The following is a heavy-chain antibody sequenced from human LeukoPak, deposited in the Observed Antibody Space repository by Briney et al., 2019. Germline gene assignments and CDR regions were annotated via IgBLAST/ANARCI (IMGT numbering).Heavy chain of an antibody. CDR3: ARSIAASAGVAFDI. D-gene: IGHD6-13*01. V-gene: IGHV4-59*01. Sequence: SETLSLTCTVSGGSISSYYWSWIRQPPGKGLEWIGYIYYSGSTNYNPSLKSRVTISVDTSKNQFSLKLSSVTAADTAVYYCARSIAASAGVAFDIWGQGTMVTVSS. J-gene: IGHJ3*02. CDR2: IYYSGST. CDR1: GGSISSYY.